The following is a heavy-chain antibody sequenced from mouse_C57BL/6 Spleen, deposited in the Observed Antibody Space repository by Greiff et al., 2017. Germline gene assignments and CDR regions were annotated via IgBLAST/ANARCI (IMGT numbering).Heavy chain of an antibody. D-gene: IGHD1-1*01. CDR1: GYTFTSYW. Sequence: QVQLQQPGAELVKPGASVKLSCKASGYTFTSYWMHWVKQRPGQGLEWIGMIHPNSGSTNYNEKFKSKATLTVDKSSSTAYMQLSSLTAEDSAVYCCARDAYYGSSSYAMDDWGQGTSVTVDS. CDR2: IHPNSGST. CDR3: ARDAYYGSSSYAMDD. V-gene: IGHV1-64*01. J-gene: IGHJ4*01.